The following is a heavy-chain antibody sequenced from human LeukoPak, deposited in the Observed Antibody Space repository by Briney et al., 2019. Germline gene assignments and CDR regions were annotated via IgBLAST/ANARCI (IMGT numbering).Heavy chain of an antibody. J-gene: IGHJ4*02. Sequence: GGSLRLSCAASGFTFKNVWMNWVRQAPGKGLEWVSYISSDSSTINYGDSVKGRFTISRDNAKNSLYLQMNSLRAGDTAVYYCAKNDFLDYWGQGTLVTVSS. V-gene: IGHV3-48*01. CDR2: ISSDSSTI. D-gene: IGHD1-1*01. CDR1: GFTFKNVW. CDR3: AKNDFLDY.